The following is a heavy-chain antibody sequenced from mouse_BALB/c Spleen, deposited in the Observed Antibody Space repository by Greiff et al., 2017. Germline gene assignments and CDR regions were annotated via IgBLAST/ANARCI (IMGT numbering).Heavy chain of an antibody. V-gene: IGHV14-3*02. CDR1: GFNIKDTY. CDR3: ATNYFDY. J-gene: IGHJ2*01. CDR2: IDPANGNT. Sequence: EVKLMESGAELVKPGASVKLSCTASGFNIKDTYMHWVKQRPEQGLEWIGRIDPANGNTKYDPKFQGKATITADTSSNTAYLQLSSLTSEDTAVYYCATNYFDYWGQGTTLTVSS.